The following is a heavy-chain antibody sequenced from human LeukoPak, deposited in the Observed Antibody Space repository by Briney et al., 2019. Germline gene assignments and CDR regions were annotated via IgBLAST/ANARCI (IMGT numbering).Heavy chain of an antibody. CDR1: GFAVSSNH. J-gene: IGHJ5*02. CDR2: IYSGGST. D-gene: IGHD2-15*01. CDR3: ARDLEDCSGGSCYSWFDP. V-gene: IGHV3-53*01. Sequence: PGGSLRLSCAASGFAVSSNHMNWVRQAPGKGLEWVSVIYSGGSTNCADSVKGRFTISRDNSKNTLYLQMNSLRAEDTAVYYCARDLEDCSGGSCYSWFDPWGQGTLVTVSS.